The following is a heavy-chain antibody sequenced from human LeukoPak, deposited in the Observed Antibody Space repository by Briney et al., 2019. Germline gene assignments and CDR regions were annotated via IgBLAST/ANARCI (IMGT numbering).Heavy chain of an antibody. CDR3: ARRHIGYCSSTSCSGYNWFDP. J-gene: IGHJ5*02. Sequence: ASVKVSCKASGYTFTGYYMHWVRQALGQGLEWMGWINPNSGGTNYAQKFQGWVTMTRDTSISTAYMELSRLRSDDTAVYYCARRHIGYCSSTSCSGYNWFDPWGQGTLVTVSS. V-gene: IGHV1-2*04. D-gene: IGHD2-2*01. CDR2: INPNSGGT. CDR1: GYTFTGYY.